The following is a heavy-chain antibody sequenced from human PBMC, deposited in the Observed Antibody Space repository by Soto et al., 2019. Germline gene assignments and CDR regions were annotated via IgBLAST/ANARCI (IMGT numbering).Heavy chain of an antibody. J-gene: IGHJ3*02. D-gene: IGHD3-10*01. V-gene: IGHV2-5*02. CDR1: GFSLSTTGVG. Sequence: QITLKESGPTLVKPTQTLTLTCTFSGFSLSTTGVGVGWIRQPPGKALEWLALIYWDDDKRYSPSLKSRLTITKDTSKNQVVLTMTNMDPVDTATYYCVHLKRITMVRGFPNDAFDIWGQGTMVTVSS. CDR2: IYWDDDK. CDR3: VHLKRITMVRGFPNDAFDI.